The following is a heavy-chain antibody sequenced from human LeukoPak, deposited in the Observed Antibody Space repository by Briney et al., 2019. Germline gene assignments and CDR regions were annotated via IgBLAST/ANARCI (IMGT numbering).Heavy chain of an antibody. V-gene: IGHV4-59*08. Sequence: SETLSLTCTVSGGSISSYYWSWIRQPPGKGLEWIGYIYYSGSTNCNPSLKSRVTISVDKSKNQFSLKLNSVTAADTAVYYCARNPVGIITTHPNWFDPWGQGTLVTVSS. D-gene: IGHD3-3*01. CDR3: ARNPVGIITTHPNWFDP. CDR1: GGSISSYY. CDR2: IYYSGST. J-gene: IGHJ5*02.